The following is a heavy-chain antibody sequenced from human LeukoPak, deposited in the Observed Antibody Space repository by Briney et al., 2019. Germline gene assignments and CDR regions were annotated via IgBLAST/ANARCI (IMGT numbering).Heavy chain of an antibody. D-gene: IGHD3-22*01. CDR1: GFTFSDYY. CDR2: ISSSGSTI. V-gene: IGHV3-11*01. J-gene: IGHJ4*02. Sequence: AGGSLRLSCAASGFTFSDYYMSWVRQAPGKGLEWVSYISSSGSTIYYADSVKGRFTISRDNAKNSLYLQMNSLRAEDTAVYYCARDVTSWDYDSSGYGYWSQGTLVTVSS. CDR3: ARDVTSWDYDSSGYGY.